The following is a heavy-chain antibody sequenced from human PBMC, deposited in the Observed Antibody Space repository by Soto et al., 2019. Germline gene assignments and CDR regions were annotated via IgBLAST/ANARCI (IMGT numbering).Heavy chain of an antibody. CDR1: GFTFSSYG. CDR3: AIDLVGATEFDP. Sequence: QVQLVESGGGVVQPGRSLRLSCAASGFTFSSYGMHWVRQAPGKGLEWVAVISYDGSNKYYADSVKGRFTISRDNSKNTLYLQMNSLRAEDTAVYYCAIDLVGATEFDPWGQGTLVTVSS. CDR2: ISYDGSNK. V-gene: IGHV3-30*03. J-gene: IGHJ5*02. D-gene: IGHD1-26*01.